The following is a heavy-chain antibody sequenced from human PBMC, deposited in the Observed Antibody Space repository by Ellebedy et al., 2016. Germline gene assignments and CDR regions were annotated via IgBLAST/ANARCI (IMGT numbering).Heavy chain of an antibody. CDR1: GFTFSSHA. CDR2: VVGSGERT. V-gene: IGHV3-23*01. J-gene: IGHJ3*02. Sequence: GGSLRLSCEASGFTFSSHAMSWVRQAPGKGPEWVSAVVGSGERTFYADSVKGRFTISRDNSKNTLYLQMNSLRAEDTAVYYCAKDGGLGRYCVSTSCYSNAFDTWGQGTMVTVSS. D-gene: IGHD2-2*01. CDR3: AKDGGLGRYCVSTSCYSNAFDT.